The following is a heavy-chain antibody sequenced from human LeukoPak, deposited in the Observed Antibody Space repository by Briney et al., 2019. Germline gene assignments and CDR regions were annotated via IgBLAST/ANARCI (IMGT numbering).Heavy chain of an antibody. J-gene: IGHJ4*02. CDR1: GYTFTTYY. CDR3: ARRASTSCYSRDTAMVCDSYYFDY. D-gene: IGHD2-2*02. V-gene: IGHV1-46*01. CDR2: INPSGGST. Sequence: ASVKVSCKASGYTFTTYYMHWVRQAPGQGLEWMGIINPSGGSTTYAQNFQGRVTMTRDTSTSAVYMEVSSLRSEDTAVYYCARRASTSCYSRDTAMVCDSYYFDYWGQGTLVTVSS.